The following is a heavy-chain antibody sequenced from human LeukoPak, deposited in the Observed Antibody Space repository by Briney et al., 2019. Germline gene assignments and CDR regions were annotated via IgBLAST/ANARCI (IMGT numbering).Heavy chain of an antibody. CDR2: IWYDGSNK. V-gene: IGHV3-33*01. CDR3: ARDHYGSGSYYQRFDY. Sequence: PGRSLRLSCAASGFTFSSYGMHWVRQAPGKGLEWVAVIWYDGSNKYYADSVKGRSTISRDNSKNTLYLQMNSLRAEDTAVYYCARDHYGSGSYYQRFDYWGQGTLVTVSS. CDR1: GFTFSSYG. J-gene: IGHJ4*02. D-gene: IGHD3-10*01.